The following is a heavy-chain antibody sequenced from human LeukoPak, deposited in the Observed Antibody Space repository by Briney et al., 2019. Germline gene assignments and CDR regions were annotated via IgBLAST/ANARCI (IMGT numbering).Heavy chain of an antibody. D-gene: IGHD6-6*01. J-gene: IGHJ5*02. Sequence: SETLSLTCTVSGGSISSGGYYWSWIRQPPGKGLEWIGYIYHSGSTYYNPSLKSRVTISVDGSKNQFSLKLSSVTAADTAVYYCARDRYSSSPGWFDPWGQGTLVTVSS. CDR1: GGSISSGGYY. V-gene: IGHV4-30-2*01. CDR3: ARDRYSSSPGWFDP. CDR2: IYHSGST.